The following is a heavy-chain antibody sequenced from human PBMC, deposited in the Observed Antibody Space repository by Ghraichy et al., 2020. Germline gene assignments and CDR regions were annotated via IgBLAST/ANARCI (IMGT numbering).Heavy chain of an antibody. D-gene: IGHD3-22*01. CDR1: GGSISSSNW. CDR3: ARDENYYDSSGYYSSRRSDAFDI. Sequence: PETLSLTCAVSGGSISSSNWWSWVRQPPGKGLEWIGEIYHSGSTNYNPSLKSRVTISVDKSKNQFSLKLSSVTAADTAVYYCARDENYYDSSGYYSSRRSDAFDIWGQGTMVTVSS. V-gene: IGHV4-4*03. CDR2: IYHSGST. J-gene: IGHJ3*02.